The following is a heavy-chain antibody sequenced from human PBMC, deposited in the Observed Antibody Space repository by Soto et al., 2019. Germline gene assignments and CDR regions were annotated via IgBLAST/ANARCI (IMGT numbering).Heavy chain of an antibody. CDR2: IYPGDSDT. V-gene: IGHV5-51*01. Sequence: PGESLKISCKGSGYSFTSYWIGWVRQMPGKGLEWMGIIYPGDSDTRYSPSFQGQVTISADKSISTAYLQWSSLKASDTAMYYCASRFAVLRRAFDIWGKGTMVTVSS. D-gene: IGHD3-16*01. CDR3: ASRFAVLRRAFDI. CDR1: GYSFTSYW. J-gene: IGHJ3*02.